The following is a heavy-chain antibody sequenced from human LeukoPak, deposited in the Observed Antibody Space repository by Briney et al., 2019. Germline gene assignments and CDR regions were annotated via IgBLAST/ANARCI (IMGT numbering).Heavy chain of an antibody. V-gene: IGHV3-30*18. CDR2: ISYDGSNK. Sequence: GGSLRLSCAASRFTFSSYGIHWVRQAPGKGLEWVAVISYDGSNKYYVDSVKGRFTISRDNSKNTLYLQMNSLRDEDTAVYYCAKDRGEQWLVTSFDYWGQGTLVTVSS. J-gene: IGHJ4*02. D-gene: IGHD6-19*01. CDR1: RFTFSSYG. CDR3: AKDRGEQWLVTSFDY.